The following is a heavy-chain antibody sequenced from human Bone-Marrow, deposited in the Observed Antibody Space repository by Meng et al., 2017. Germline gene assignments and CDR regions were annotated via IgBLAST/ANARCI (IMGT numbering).Heavy chain of an antibody. CDR3: ARGPLLRYFDWFPPGDAFDI. V-gene: IGHV1-18*01. CDR1: GYTFTSYG. D-gene: IGHD3-9*01. Sequence: ASVKVSCKASGYTFTSYGISWVRQAPGQGLEGMGWISAYNGNTNYAQKLQGRVTMTTDTSTSTAYMELRSLRSDDTAVYYCARGPLLRYFDWFPPGDAFDIWGQGTMVTVSS. CDR2: ISAYNGNT. J-gene: IGHJ3*02.